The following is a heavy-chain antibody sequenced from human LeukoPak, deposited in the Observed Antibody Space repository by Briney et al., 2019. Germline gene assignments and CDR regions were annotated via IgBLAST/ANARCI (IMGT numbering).Heavy chain of an antibody. CDR3: ARESGYAYGRAPLDS. V-gene: IGHV1-69*13. Sequence: ASVKVSCKASGGTFSTFGISFVRQAPGQGLEWMGGIIPMSGTTNSAPKFQGRVTITADQYTTTASMELSSLRSEDTAVYYCARESGYAYGRAPLDSWGQGTLVTVSS. CDR2: IIPMSGTT. J-gene: IGHJ4*02. CDR1: GGTFSTFG. D-gene: IGHD5-18*01.